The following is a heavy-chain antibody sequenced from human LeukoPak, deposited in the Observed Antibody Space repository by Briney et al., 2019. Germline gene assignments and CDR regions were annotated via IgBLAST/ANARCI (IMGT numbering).Heavy chain of an antibody. D-gene: IGHD6-13*01. Sequence: PGGSLRLSCAASGFTFSSYWMSWVRQAPGKGLEWVANIKQDGSEKYYVDSVRGRFTISRDNAKDSLYLQMNSLRAEDTAVYYCARVPYSSSWYSPLGYYYCYMDVWGKGTTVTVSS. V-gene: IGHV3-7*01. J-gene: IGHJ6*03. CDR3: ARVPYSSSWYSPLGYYYCYMDV. CDR2: IKQDGSEK. CDR1: GFTFSSYW.